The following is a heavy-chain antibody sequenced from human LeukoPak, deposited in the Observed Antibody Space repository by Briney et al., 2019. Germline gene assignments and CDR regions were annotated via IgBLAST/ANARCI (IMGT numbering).Heavy chain of an antibody. CDR2: INQDESSQ. CDR1: GFSFTTYW. V-gene: IGHV3-7*01. J-gene: IGHJ5*02. Sequence: GGSLRLSCAASGFSFTTYWMGWVRQVPGKGLEWVANINQDESSQYYVDAVRGRFTISRDNAKNTLYLQMNGLRAEDTAVYYCAKDLVAMVRGVRGWFDPWGQGTLVTVSS. CDR3: AKDLVAMVRGVRGWFDP. D-gene: IGHD3-10*01.